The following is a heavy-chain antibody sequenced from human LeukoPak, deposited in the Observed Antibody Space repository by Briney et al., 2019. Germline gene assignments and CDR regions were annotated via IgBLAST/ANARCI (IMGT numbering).Heavy chain of an antibody. CDR2: IKTSGST. D-gene: IGHD3-10*01. V-gene: IGHV4-4*07. CDR1: GASISTYY. Sequence: SETLSLICRVSGASISTYYWSWIRQPVGKGLEWIGQIKTSGSTHYNSSLESRVTMSLDTSKKQFSLNLTSVTAADTAVYYCARVFDSGSQAYFYYMDVWGKGTTVTIFS. CDR3: ARVFDSGSQAYFYYMDV. J-gene: IGHJ6*03.